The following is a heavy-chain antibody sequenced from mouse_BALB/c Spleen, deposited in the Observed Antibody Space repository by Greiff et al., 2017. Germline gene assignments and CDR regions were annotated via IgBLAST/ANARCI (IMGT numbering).Heavy chain of an antibody. CDR2: ISSGGGST. V-gene: IGHV5-12-1*01. CDR3: ARLGAY. CDR1: GFAFSSYD. D-gene: IGHD4-1*01. J-gene: IGHJ3*01. Sequence: EVKVEESGGGLVKPGGSLKLSCAASGFAFSSYDMSWVRQTPEKRLEWVAYISSGGGSTYYPDTVKGRFTISRDNAKNTLYLQMSSLKSEDTAMYYCARLGAYWGQGTLVTVSA.